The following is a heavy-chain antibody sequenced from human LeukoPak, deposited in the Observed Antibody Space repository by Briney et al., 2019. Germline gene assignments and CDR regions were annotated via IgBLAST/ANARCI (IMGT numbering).Heavy chain of an antibody. J-gene: IGHJ5*02. CDR1: GYSISRGYY. D-gene: IGHD3-10*01. Sequence: SKTLSLTCNVSGYSISRGYYWGWIRQPPGKGLEWIGSVHHTGSTYYNPSLRSRVSISVDKSTNHISLEVTSVTAADTAVYYCARDWGFGDSEDWFDPWGQGTLVTVSS. V-gene: IGHV4-38-2*02. CDR3: ARDWGFGDSEDWFDP. CDR2: VHHTGST.